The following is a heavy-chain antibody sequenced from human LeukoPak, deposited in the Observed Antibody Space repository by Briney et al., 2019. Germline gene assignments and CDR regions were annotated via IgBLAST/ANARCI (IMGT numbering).Heavy chain of an antibody. CDR3: ARGQTYYDFWSGYNVFGY. CDR2: INHSGST. V-gene: IGHV4-34*01. J-gene: IGHJ4*02. Sequence: SETLSLTCAVYGGSFSGYYWSWIRQPPGKGLEWIGEINHSGSTNYNPSLKSRVTMSVDTSKNQFSLKLSSVTAADTAVYYCARGQTYYDFWSGYNVFGYWGQGTLVTVSS. D-gene: IGHD3-3*01. CDR1: GGSFSGYY.